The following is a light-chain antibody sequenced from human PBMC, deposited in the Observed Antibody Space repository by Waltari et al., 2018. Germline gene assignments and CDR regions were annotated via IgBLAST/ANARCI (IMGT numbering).Light chain of an antibody. CDR1: ALPNQY. Sequence: SYELTQPPSVSVSPGQTARITCSGNALPNQYGNWYQQKPGQAPVVVIYKANKRPSGIPERFSGSSSGTTVTLTISGVQAEDEADYYCQSADSSGSYEVFGTGTKVSVL. V-gene: IGLV3-25*03. CDR2: KAN. CDR3: QSADSSGSYEV. J-gene: IGLJ1*01.